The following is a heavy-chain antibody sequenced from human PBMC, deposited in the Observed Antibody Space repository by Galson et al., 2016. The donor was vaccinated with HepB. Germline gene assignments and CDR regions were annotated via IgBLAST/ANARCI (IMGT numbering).Heavy chain of an antibody. CDR1: GFTFNDSY. Sequence: SLRLSCAASGFTFNDSYMSWIRQAPGKGLEWVSYISNSGSAIYYADSVKGRFTISRDNAKNSLYLQMNSLRAEDTALYYCAREGDYNNSGYYYHFDYWGQGTLVTVSS. D-gene: IGHD3-22*01. CDR3: AREGDYNNSGYYYHFDY. J-gene: IGHJ4*02. V-gene: IGHV3-11*04. CDR2: ISNSGSAI.